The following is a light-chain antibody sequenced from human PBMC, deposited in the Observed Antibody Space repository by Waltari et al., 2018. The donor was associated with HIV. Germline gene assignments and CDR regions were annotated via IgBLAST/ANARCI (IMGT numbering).Light chain of an antibody. Sequence: SSELTQDPAVCVALGQTVRITCQGDSLRSYCGSWYQQKPGQAPVLVIYGKNTRPSGIPDRFSGSSSGNTASLTITGAQAEDEADYYCNSRDSSGNHVVFGGGTKLTVL. CDR3: NSRDSSGNHVV. V-gene: IGLV3-19*01. J-gene: IGLJ2*01. CDR1: SLRSYC. CDR2: GKN.